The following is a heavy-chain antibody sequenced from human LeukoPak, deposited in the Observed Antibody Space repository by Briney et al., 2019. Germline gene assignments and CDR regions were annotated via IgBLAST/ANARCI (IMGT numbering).Heavy chain of an antibody. J-gene: IGHJ4*02. D-gene: IGHD3-22*01. CDR3: AKGSYYDSSGSFYFDY. CDR1: GFIFNNYA. CDR2: ISGSGDNT. Sequence: PGGSLRLSCSASGFIFNNYAMDWVRQAPGKGLEWVSGISGSGDNTYYADSVKGRFTISRDNSKNTLYVQVNSLGTEDTAAYYCAKGSYYDSSGSFYFDYWGQGTLVTVSS. V-gene: IGHV3-23*01.